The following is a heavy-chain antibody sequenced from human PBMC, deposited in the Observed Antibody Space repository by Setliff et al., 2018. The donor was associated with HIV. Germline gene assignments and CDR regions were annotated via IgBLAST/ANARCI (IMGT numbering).Heavy chain of an antibody. CDR3: TRHILAYCAGDCYPLDY. J-gene: IGHJ4*02. CDR2: IYPGDSHT. CDR1: GYSVTSNW. D-gene: IGHD2-21*02. Sequence: GESLKISCKGSGYSVTSNWIGWVRQMPGKGLEWMGIIYPGDSHTRYSPSFQGQVTFSADKSISTAYLQWSSLKASDTAIYYCTRHILAYCAGDCYPLDYWGQGTLVTVSS. V-gene: IGHV5-51*01.